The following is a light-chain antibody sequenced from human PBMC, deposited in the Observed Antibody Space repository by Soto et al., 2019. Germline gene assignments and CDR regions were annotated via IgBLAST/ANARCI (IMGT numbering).Light chain of an antibody. CDR2: AAY. CDR1: QAISNY. Sequence: IQLTQSPSSLSASVGDRVTITCRASQAISNYLAWYQQKPGKAPKLLIYAAYTLQSGVPSRFGGSGSGTDFTLTISSLQPEDFATYYCQQSYSTLITFGQGTRLEIK. V-gene: IGKV1-39*01. CDR3: QQSYSTLIT. J-gene: IGKJ5*01.